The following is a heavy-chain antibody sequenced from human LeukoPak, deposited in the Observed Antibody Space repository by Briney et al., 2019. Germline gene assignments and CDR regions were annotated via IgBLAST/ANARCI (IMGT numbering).Heavy chain of an antibody. CDR2: ISGRGGST. CDR1: GFTLSSYA. CDR3: AKESNIAVAGTGSAFDI. V-gene: IGHV3-23*01. J-gene: IGHJ3*02. D-gene: IGHD6-19*01. Sequence: HAGGSLRLSCAASGFTLSSYAMSWVRQAPGKGLEWVSAISGRGGSTYYADSVKGRFTISRDNSKNTLYLQMNSLRAEDTAVYYCAKESNIAVAGTGSAFDIWGQGTMVTVSS.